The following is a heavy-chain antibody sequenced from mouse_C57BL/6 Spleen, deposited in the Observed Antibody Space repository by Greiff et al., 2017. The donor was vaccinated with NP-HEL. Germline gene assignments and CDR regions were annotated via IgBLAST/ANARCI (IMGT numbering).Heavy chain of an antibody. V-gene: IGHV1-64*01. J-gene: IGHJ3*01. D-gene: IGHD1-2*01. CDR2: IHHNSGST. CDR1: GESKKRER. CDR3: ATYDGCAY. Sequence: LQQPGAELVKTGASEKVYGKADGESKKRERRKGGKKRGGQGRERIGMIHHNSGSTNYNEKFKSKATLTVAKSSSPAYMQLSSLPSEDFAVFYGATYDGCAYWGQVALVTVSA.